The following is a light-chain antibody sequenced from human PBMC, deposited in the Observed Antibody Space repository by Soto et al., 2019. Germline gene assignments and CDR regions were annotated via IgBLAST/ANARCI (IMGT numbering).Light chain of an antibody. CDR3: QEFYSTAWS. CDR1: QSISNY. Sequence: DIQMTQSPSSLSASVRDRVTITCRASQSISNYLNWYQQKPGKAPKLLIYAASSLQSGVPSRFSGSGSGTDFTLTISSLRPEDFATYYCQEFYSTAWSFGHGTKVEI. J-gene: IGKJ1*01. V-gene: IGKV1-39*01. CDR2: AAS.